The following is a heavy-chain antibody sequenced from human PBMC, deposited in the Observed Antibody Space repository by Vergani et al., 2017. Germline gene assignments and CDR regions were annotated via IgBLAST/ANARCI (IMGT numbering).Heavy chain of an antibody. CDR2: IIPIFGTA. CDR1: GYTFTSYG. CDR3: ATQSADVDTGAFDI. J-gene: IGHJ3*02. V-gene: IGHV1-69*13. D-gene: IGHD5-18*01. Sequence: QVQLVQSGAEVKKPGASVKVSCKASGYTFTSYGISWVRQAPGQGLEWMGGIIPIFGTANYAQKFQGRVTITADESTSTAYMELSSLRSEDTAVYYCATQSADVDTGAFDIWGQGTMVTVSS.